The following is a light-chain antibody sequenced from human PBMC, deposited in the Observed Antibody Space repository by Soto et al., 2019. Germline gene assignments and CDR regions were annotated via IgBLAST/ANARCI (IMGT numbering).Light chain of an antibody. V-gene: IGLV2-14*01. J-gene: IGLJ2*01. CDR3: SSYTSSSTVV. CDR2: DVS. CDR1: RSDVGGYDY. Sequence: QSALTQPASVSGSPGQSITISCTGTRSDVGGYDYVSWYQQHPGKAPKLTIYDVSNRPSGVSNRFSGSKSGNTASLTISGLQAEDEADYYCSSYTSSSTVVFGGATKLTVL.